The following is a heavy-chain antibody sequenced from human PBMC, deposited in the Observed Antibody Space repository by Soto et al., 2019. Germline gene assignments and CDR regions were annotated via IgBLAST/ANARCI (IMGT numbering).Heavy chain of an antibody. CDR1: GYSFINYW. Sequence: GESLKISCKGSGYSFINYWIAWVRQKPGKGLEWVGVIYPRDSDIRYNPSFQGQVTISADRSTTTAYLQWSSLKASDTAIYYCARQHPLDSRVWYDWGQGTLVTVSS. J-gene: IGHJ4*02. CDR2: IYPRDSDI. D-gene: IGHD6-19*01. CDR3: ARQHPLDSRVWYD. V-gene: IGHV5-51*01.